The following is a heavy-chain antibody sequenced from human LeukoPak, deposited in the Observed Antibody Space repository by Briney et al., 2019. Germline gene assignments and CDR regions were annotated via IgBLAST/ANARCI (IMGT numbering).Heavy chain of an antibody. CDR3: ARVGYYYDDYCDAFDI. D-gene: IGHD3-22*01. CDR1: GFTLSNYW. V-gene: IGHV3-74*01. Sequence: GGSLRLSCAASGFTLSNYWMHWVRQTPGKGLVWVSRINSDGSTTNYADSVKGRFTISRDNAKNTLYLQMNSLRAEDTAMYYCARVGYYYDDYCDAFDIWGQGTMVTVSS. CDR2: INSDGSTT. J-gene: IGHJ3*02.